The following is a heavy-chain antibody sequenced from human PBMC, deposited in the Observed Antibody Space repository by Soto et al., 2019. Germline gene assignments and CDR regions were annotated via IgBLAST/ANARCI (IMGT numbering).Heavy chain of an antibody. CDR1: GGSISSYY. D-gene: IGHD3-10*01. CDR3: ARQGFGPLHGLVDV. J-gene: IGHJ6*02. Sequence: QVQLQESGPGLVKPSETLSLSCTVSGGSISSYYWSWFRQSPGKRMEWIGYVHHSWGSSYNPSLQSRVAISLATSKSQVSLKGTSVTATDTAVYYCARQGFGPLHGLVDVWGQGTTVTVSS. V-gene: IGHV4-59*08. CDR2: VHHSWGS.